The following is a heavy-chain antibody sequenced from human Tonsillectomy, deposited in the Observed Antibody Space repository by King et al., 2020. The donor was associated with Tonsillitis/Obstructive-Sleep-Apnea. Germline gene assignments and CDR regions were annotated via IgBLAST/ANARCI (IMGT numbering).Heavy chain of an antibody. CDR3: ASLYGSGSYYNEDY. D-gene: IGHD3-10*01. CDR2: IWYDGSNK. J-gene: IGHJ4*02. V-gene: IGHV3-33*01. Sequence: VQLVESGGGVVQPERSLRLSCAASGFTFSSYGMHWVRQAPGKGLEWVAVIWYDGSNKDYADSVKGRFTISRDNSKNTLYLQMNSLRAEDTAVYFCASLYGSGSYYNEDYWGQGTLVTVSS. CDR1: GFTFSSYG.